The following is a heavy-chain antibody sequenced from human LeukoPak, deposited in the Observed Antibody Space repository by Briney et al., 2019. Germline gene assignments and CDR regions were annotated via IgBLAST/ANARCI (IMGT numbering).Heavy chain of an antibody. J-gene: IGHJ6*02. CDR3: ARDPTVPSSYYYGMDV. CDR1: GGPISSYY. V-gene: IGHV4-59*01. CDR2: IYYSGST. D-gene: IGHD4-17*01. Sequence: SETLSLTCTVSGGPISSYYWSWIRQPPGKGLEWIGYIYYSGSTNYNPSLKSRVTISVDTSKNQFSLKLSSVTAADTAVYYCARDPTVPSSYYYGMDVWGQGTTVTVSS.